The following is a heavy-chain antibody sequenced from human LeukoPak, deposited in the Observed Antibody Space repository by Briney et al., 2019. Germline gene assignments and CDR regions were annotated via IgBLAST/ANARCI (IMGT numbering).Heavy chain of an antibody. V-gene: IGHV4-39*01. J-gene: IGHJ4*02. D-gene: IGHD3-10*01. CDR1: GGSISSCSYF. CDR3: ARHVRDPEMRVGIYYGSGSPHHFDY. CDR2: IYYSGST. Sequence: KTSETLSLTCTVSGGSISSCSYFWGWIRQPPGKGLEWIGSIYYSGSTYYNPSLKSRVTISVDTSKNQFSLKLSSVTAADTAVYYCARHVRDPEMRVGIYYGSGSPHHFDYWGQGTLVTVSS.